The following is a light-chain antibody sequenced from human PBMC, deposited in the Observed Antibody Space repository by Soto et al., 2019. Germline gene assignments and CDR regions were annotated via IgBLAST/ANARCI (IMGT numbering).Light chain of an antibody. CDR3: QQADTFPIT. CDR1: QSIGRW. J-gene: IGKJ5*01. V-gene: IGKV1-12*01. CDR2: AAS. Sequence: DIQMTQSASTLSASVGDRVTITSGASQSIGRWLAWYQQKKGKAPKLLIYAASSLQSGVPSRLSGSGFGTDFTLTISSLQPEDSAIYYCQQADTFPITFGQGTRLEIK.